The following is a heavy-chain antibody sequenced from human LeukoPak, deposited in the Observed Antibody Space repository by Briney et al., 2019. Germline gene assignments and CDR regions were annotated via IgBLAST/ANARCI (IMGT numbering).Heavy chain of an antibody. CDR3: ARAAPGTITEYFQH. D-gene: IGHD6-13*01. CDR1: GFTFSNYA. CDR2: ISYDGSNK. V-gene: IGHV3-30*01. Sequence: GGSLRLSCEASGFTFSNYAMHWVRQAPGKGLKWVAVISYDGSNKYYADSVKGRFTISRDNSKNTLYLQMNSLRAEDTAVYYCARAAPGTITEYFQHWGQGTLVTVSS. J-gene: IGHJ1*01.